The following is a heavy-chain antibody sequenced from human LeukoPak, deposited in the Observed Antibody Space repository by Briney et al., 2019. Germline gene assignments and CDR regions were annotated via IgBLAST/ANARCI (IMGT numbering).Heavy chain of an antibody. J-gene: IGHJ3*02. CDR2: IRYDGSNK. D-gene: IGHD3-3*01. Sequence: GGSLRLSCAASGFTVSSYGMHWVRQAPGKGLEWVAFIRYDGSNKYYVDSVKGRFTISRDNSKNTLYLQMNSLRAEDTAVYYCAKDFEDYDFVRGAFDIWGQGTMVTVSS. V-gene: IGHV3-30*02. CDR1: GFTVSSYG. CDR3: AKDFEDYDFVRGAFDI.